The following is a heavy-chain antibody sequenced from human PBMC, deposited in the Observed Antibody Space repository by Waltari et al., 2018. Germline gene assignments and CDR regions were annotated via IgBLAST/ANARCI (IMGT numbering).Heavy chain of an antibody. CDR3: TRDANGGAPPPIGY. CDR1: GGSISDTSYF. CDR2: ISRRESA. D-gene: IGHD3-16*01. V-gene: IGHV4-39*07. Sequence: QLQLQESGPGLVKPSETLFLTCNVSGGSISDTSYFWGWVRQPPGKGLEWIGSISRRESALYKSSLTSRATISFDNAKNQLYWKLTSLTAADTATYYCTRDANGGAPPPIGYWGQGALVTVS. J-gene: IGHJ4*02.